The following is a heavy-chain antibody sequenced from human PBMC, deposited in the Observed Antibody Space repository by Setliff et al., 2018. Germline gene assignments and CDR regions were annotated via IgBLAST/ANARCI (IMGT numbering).Heavy chain of an antibody. CDR3: ARDFWGSLDY. J-gene: IGHJ4*02. CDR1: GGSVSSGGYL. D-gene: IGHD7-27*01. CDR2: NYDTGNT. V-gene: IGHV4-61*08. Sequence: PSETLSLTCTVSGGSVSSGGYLWRWIRQPPGKGLEWIGYNYDTGNTNINPSLKSRLTISVDRTKNQFSLKLSSVTAADTAVYYCARDFWGSLDYWGQGTLVTVSS.